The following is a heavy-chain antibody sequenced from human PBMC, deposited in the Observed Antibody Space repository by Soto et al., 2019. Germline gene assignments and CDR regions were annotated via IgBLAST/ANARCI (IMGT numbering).Heavy chain of an antibody. Sequence: QVQLQQWGAGLLKPSETLSLTCAVYGGSFSGYYWSWIRQPPGKGLEWIGEINHSGSTNYNPSLKGRVAISVATSKNQFSLKLSSVTAADTAVYYCARDRDSSGYYRPFDYWGPGTLVTVSS. D-gene: IGHD3-22*01. V-gene: IGHV4-34*01. J-gene: IGHJ4*02. CDR1: GGSFSGYY. CDR2: INHSGST. CDR3: ARDRDSSGYYRPFDY.